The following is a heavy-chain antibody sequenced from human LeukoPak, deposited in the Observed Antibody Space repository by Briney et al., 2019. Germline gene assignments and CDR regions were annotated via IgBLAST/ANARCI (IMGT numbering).Heavy chain of an antibody. Sequence: PSETLSLTCTVSGYSISSGYYWGWIRQPPGKGLEWIGSIYHSGSTYYNPSLKSRVTISVDTSKNQFSLKLSSVTAADTAVYYCGRGGGGDYFDYWGQGTLVTVSS. CDR1: GYSISSGYY. V-gene: IGHV4-38-2*02. D-gene: IGHD3-16*01. J-gene: IGHJ4*02. CDR2: IYHSGST. CDR3: GRGGGGDYFDY.